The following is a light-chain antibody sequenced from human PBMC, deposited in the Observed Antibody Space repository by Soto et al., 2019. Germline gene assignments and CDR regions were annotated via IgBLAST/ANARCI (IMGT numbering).Light chain of an antibody. Sequence: DIQMTQSPSTLSASVGDRVTITCRASQTISNRLAWYQQEPGKAPKLLIYDASSLRSGVPSRFSGSGFATDFTLTISSLQPDDFATYYCQQYSIYPYTFGQGTKLEIK. CDR3: QQYSIYPYT. CDR1: QTISNR. CDR2: DAS. V-gene: IGKV1-5*01. J-gene: IGKJ2*01.